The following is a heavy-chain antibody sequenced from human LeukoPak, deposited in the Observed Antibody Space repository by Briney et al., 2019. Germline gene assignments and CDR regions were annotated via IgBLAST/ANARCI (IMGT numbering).Heavy chain of an antibody. Sequence: GGSLRLSCEASGFIVSGNFMSWVRQAPGKGLEWVSVLYSGGNTFYIDSVKGGFIMSRDDSKNTVYLQMNSLRAEDTAVYFCTRGGYYHDTSGFVVSDHFDHWGQGSLVTVSS. CDR3: TRGGYYHDTSGFVVSDHFDH. J-gene: IGHJ4*02. D-gene: IGHD3-22*01. V-gene: IGHV3-66*01. CDR1: GFIVSGNF. CDR2: LYSGGNT.